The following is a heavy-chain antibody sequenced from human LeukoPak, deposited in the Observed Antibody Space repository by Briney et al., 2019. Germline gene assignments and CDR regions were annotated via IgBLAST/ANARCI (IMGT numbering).Heavy chain of an antibody. J-gene: IGHJ4*02. CDR2: IKEDGTVK. CDR3: AASITMFDY. V-gene: IGHV3-7*02. D-gene: IGHD3-10*01. Sequence: GGSLRLSCAASGFAFSRYWMSWVRQAPGKGLEWVANIKEDGTVKYYVESVKGRFTISRDNAKNSLYLQMNSLRAEDTAVYYCAASITMFDYWGQGTLVTVSS. CDR1: GFAFSRYW.